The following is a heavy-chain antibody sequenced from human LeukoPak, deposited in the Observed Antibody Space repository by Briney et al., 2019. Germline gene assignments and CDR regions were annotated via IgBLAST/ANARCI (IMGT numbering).Heavy chain of an antibody. Sequence: ASVKVSCKASGYTFTSYDINWVRQATGQGLEWMGWMNPNSGNTGYAQKFQGRVTMTRNTSLSTAYMELSSLRSEDTAVYYCARVPAVAEYFQHWGQGTLVTVSS. J-gene: IGHJ1*01. CDR3: ARVPAVAEYFQH. V-gene: IGHV1-8*01. CDR1: GYTFTSYD. CDR2: MNPNSGNT.